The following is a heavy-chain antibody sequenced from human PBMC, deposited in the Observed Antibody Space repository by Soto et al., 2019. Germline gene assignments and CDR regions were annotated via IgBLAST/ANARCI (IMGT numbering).Heavy chain of an antibody. CDR1: GFTFSSYG. CDR3: AKDSLPGTPHYYYYGMDV. Sequence: QVQLVESGGGVVQPGRSLRLSCAASGFTFSSYGMPWVRQAPGKGLERVAVISYDGSNKYYADSVKGRFTISRDNSKNTLYLQMNSLRAEDTAVYYCAKDSLPGTPHYYYYGMDVWGQGTTVTVSS. D-gene: IGHD1-1*01. J-gene: IGHJ6*02. CDR2: ISYDGSNK. V-gene: IGHV3-30*18.